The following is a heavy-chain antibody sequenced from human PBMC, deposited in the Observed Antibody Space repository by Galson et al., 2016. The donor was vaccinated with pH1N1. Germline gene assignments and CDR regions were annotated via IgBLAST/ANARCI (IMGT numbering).Heavy chain of an antibody. Sequence: SVKVSCKASGYTFTSNDISWVRQAPGQGLEWMGWSSTYNGNTNYAQKLQGRVSMTTDTSTSTAYMELRSLRSDDTAVYYCVRVKKKWDSSSWYAADYWGQGTLVTVSS. D-gene: IGHD6-13*01. CDR3: VRVKKKWDSSSWYAADY. CDR1: GYTFTSND. CDR2: SSTYNGNT. J-gene: IGHJ4*02. V-gene: IGHV1-18*01.